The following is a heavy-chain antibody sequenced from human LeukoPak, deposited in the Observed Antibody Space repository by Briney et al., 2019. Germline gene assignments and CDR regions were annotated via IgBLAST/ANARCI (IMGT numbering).Heavy chain of an antibody. CDR2: ISGSGDNT. V-gene: IGHV3-23*01. J-gene: IGHJ4*02. CDR3: ARVWSITAAFDY. Sequence: GGSLRLSCAASGFTFSSYAMSWVRQAPGKGLEWVSGISGSGDNTYYADSVKGRFTISRDNSKNTLYLQMNSLRAEDTAVYYCARVWSITAAFDYWGQGTLVTVSS. D-gene: IGHD6-13*01. CDR1: GFTFSSYA.